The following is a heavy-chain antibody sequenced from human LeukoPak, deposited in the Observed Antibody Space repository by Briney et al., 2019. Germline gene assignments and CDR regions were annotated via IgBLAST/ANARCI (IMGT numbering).Heavy chain of an antibody. CDR2: ISSSSYI. D-gene: IGHD3-3*01. CDR3: ARDSTIFGVANGPLDY. Sequence: GGSLRLSCAASGFTFSSYSMNWVRQAPGKGLEWVSSISSSSYIYYADSVKGRFTISRDNAKNSLYLQMNSLRAEDTAVYYCARDSTIFGVANGPLDYWGQGTLVTVSS. V-gene: IGHV3-21*01. CDR1: GFTFSSYS. J-gene: IGHJ4*02.